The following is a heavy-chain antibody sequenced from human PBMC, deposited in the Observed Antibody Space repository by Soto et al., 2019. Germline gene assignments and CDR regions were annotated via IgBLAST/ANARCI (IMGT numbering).Heavy chain of an antibody. CDR3: ARVVPGAEAWFGL. V-gene: IGHV1-18*01. Sequence: ASVKGSCKTSGYTFSNYGITWVRQAPGQPLEWLGWISLYSDGTNYAQKFQGRVSMTTDTSTTTAYMELRSLRSDDTAVYYCARVVPGAEAWFGLWGQGTLVTVSS. J-gene: IGHJ5*02. D-gene: IGHD2-2*01. CDR2: ISLYSDGT. CDR1: GYTFSNYG.